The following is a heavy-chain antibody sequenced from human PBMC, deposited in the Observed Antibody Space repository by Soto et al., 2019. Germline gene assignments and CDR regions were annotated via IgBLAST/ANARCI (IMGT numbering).Heavy chain of an antibody. CDR1: GGSISSYY. CDR2: IYYSGST. V-gene: IGHV4-59*01. D-gene: IGHD2-21*01. Sequence: SETLSLTCTVSGGSISSYYWSWIRQPPGKGLEWIGYIYYSGSTNYNPSLKSRVTISVDTSKNQFSLKLSSVTAADTAVYYCATSRAYDIYDYWGQGTLVTVSS. CDR3: ATSRAYDIYDY. J-gene: IGHJ4*02.